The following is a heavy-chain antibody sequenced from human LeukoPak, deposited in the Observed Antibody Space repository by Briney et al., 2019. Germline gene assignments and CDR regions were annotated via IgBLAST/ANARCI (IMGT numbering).Heavy chain of an antibody. CDR1: GGSISSSSYY. Sequence: SETLSLTCTVSGGSISSSSYYWGWIRQPPGKGLEWIGSIYYSGSTYYNPSLKSRVTISVDTSKNQFSLKLSSVTAADTAVYYCARDFSIAAHYFDYWGQGTLVTVSS. V-gene: IGHV4-39*07. J-gene: IGHJ4*02. CDR2: IYYSGST. CDR3: ARDFSIAAHYFDY. D-gene: IGHD6-6*01.